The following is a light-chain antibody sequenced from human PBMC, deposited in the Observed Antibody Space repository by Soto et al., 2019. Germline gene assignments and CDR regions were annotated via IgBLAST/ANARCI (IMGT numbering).Light chain of an antibody. J-gene: IGKJ5*01. Sequence: EVVMTQSPATLSVSPGERATLSCRASQTVSRNLAWYQQRPGQAPRLLIYDISNRAAGVPARFSGSGSGTDFTLTISRLEPEDFAVYYCQQYGSSPITFGQGTRLEIK. V-gene: IGKV3-20*01. CDR1: QTVSRN. CDR3: QQYGSSPIT. CDR2: DIS.